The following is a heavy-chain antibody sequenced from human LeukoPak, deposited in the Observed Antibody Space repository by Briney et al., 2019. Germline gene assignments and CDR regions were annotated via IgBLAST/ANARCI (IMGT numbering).Heavy chain of an antibody. Sequence: GGSLRLSCAASGFTFDDYTMHWVRQPPGKGLEWVSAISGSGGSTYYADSVKGRFTISRDNSKNTLYLQMNSLRAEDTAVYYCANLSPKDYWGQGTLVTVSS. CDR3: ANLSPKDY. J-gene: IGHJ4*02. V-gene: IGHV3-23*01. CDR1: GFTFDDYT. CDR2: ISGSGGST.